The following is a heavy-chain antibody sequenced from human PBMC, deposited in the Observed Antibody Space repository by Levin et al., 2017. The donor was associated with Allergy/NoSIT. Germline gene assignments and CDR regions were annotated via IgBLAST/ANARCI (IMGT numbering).Heavy chain of an antibody. Sequence: SETLSLTCTVSGGSINNNYWGWIRQPPGKGLEWIGHIFYSGTTNYKPSLKSRITISLDTSESQFSLKLTSVTAADTAVYYCARRPYDRSAYQAFDVWGPGTLVAVSP. CDR1: GGSINNNY. V-gene: IGHV4-59*08. CDR3: ARRPYDRSAYQAFDV. J-gene: IGHJ3*01. D-gene: IGHD3-22*01. CDR2: IFYSGTT.